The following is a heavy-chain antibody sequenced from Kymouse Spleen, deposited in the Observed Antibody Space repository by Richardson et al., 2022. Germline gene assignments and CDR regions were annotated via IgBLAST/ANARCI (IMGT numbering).Heavy chain of an antibody. J-gene: IGHJ5*02. CDR3: ARGGGSSSWYWFDP. D-gene: IGHD6-13*01. CDR1: GGSFSGYY. Sequence: QVQLQQWGAGLLKPSETLSLTCAVYGGSFSGYYWSWIRQPPGKGLEWIGEINHSGSTNYNPSLKSRVTISVDTSKNQFSLKLSSVTAADTAVYYCARGGGSSSWYWFDPWGQGTLVTVSS. V-gene: IGHV4-34*01. CDR2: INHSGST.